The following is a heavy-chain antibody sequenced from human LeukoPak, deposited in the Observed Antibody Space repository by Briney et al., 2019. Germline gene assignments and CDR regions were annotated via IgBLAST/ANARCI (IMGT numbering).Heavy chain of an antibody. CDR2: ISWDGGST. D-gene: IGHD3-10*01. V-gene: IGHV3-43D*03. CDR3: AKDMMVRGVIITLVDY. J-gene: IGHJ4*02. CDR1: GFTFDDYA. Sequence: PGGSLRLSCAASGFTFDDYAMHWVRQAPGKGLEWVSLISWDGGSTYYADPVKGRFTISRDNSKNSLYLQMNSLRAEDTALYYCAKDMMVRGVIITLVDYWGQGTLVTVSS.